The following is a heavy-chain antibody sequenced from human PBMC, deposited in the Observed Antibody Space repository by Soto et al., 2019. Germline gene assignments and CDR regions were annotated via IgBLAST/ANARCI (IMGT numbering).Heavy chain of an antibody. D-gene: IGHD3-22*01. V-gene: IGHV3-74*01. Sequence: GGSLRPSCEASGFAFTSYWMHWFRQSPGKGLVWVAGVKSDGTTATYADSVRGRFTISRDNAKNTLYLQMNSLSAEDTAVYYCASLFASTFLHDSSRTYYFDYWGQGTLVTVSS. CDR2: VKSDGTTA. CDR1: GFAFTSYW. CDR3: ASLFASTFLHDSSRTYYFDY. J-gene: IGHJ4*02.